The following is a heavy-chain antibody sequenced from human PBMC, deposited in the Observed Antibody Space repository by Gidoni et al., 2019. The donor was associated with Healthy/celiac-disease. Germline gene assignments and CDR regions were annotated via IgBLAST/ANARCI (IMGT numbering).Heavy chain of an antibody. CDR2: IIPIFGTA. V-gene: IGHV1-69*01. J-gene: IGHJ6*02. CDR1: GGTFSSYA. CDR3: ARARGPVTPGRELSYGMDV. Sequence: QVQLVQSGAEVKKPGSSVTVSCKASGGTFSSYAISWVRQAPGQGLEWMGGIIPIFGTANYAQKFQGRVTITADESTSTAYMELSSLRSEDTAVYYCARARGPVTPGRELSYGMDVWGQGTTVTVSS. D-gene: IGHD3-10*01.